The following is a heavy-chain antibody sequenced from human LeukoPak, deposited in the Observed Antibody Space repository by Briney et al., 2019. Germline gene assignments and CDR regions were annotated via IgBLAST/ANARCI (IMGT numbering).Heavy chain of an antibody. J-gene: IGHJ5*02. CDR2: IWYDGSNK. Sequence: PGRSLRLSCAASGFTFSSYGMHWVRQAPGKGLEWVAVIWYDGSNKYYADSVKGRFTISRDNSKNTLYLQMNSLRAEDTAVYYCARDLGFTMIEFGWFDPWGQGTLVTVSS. CDR1: GFTFSSYG. V-gene: IGHV3-33*01. CDR3: ARDLGFTMIEFGWFDP. D-gene: IGHD3-22*01.